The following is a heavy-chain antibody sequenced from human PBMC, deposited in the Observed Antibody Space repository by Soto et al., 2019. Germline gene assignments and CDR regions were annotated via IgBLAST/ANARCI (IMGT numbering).Heavy chain of an antibody. CDR2: ISSSSSYI. D-gene: IGHD3-3*01. CDR3: ARHTIFGVSVGMDV. V-gene: IGHV3-21*01. J-gene: IGHJ6*02. CDR1: GFTFSSYS. Sequence: EVQLVESGGGLVKPGGSLRLSCAASGFTFSSYSMNWVRQAPGKGLEWVSSISSSSSYIYYADSVKGRFTISRDNAKNSLYLQMNSLRAEDTAVYYCARHTIFGVSVGMDVWGQGTTVTVSS.